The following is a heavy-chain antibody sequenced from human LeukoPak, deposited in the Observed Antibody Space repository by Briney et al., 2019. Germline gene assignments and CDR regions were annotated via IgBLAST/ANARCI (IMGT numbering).Heavy chain of an antibody. V-gene: IGHV3-30*03. CDR3: VRGTGY. Sequence: GGSLRLSCAASGFTFSSYGMHWVRQAPGKGLEWVAVISYDGSNKYYADSVKGRFTISRDNPKNTLYLQMSSLRADDTAVYYCVRGTGYWGQGTLVTVSS. J-gene: IGHJ4*02. CDR2: ISYDGSNK. CDR1: GFTFSSYG.